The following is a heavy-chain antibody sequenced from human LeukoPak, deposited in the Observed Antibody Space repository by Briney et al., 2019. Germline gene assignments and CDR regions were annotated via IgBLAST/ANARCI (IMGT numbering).Heavy chain of an antibody. J-gene: IGHJ4*02. D-gene: IGHD5-12*01. Sequence: SVKVSCKASGGTFSSNAISWVRQAPGQGLEWMGGIIPIFGTANYAQKFQGRVTISADESTSTAYMELSSLRSEDTAVYYCATEGYDYAVFDYWGQGTLVTVSS. CDR3: ATEGYDYAVFDY. CDR2: IIPIFGTA. CDR1: GGTFSSNA. V-gene: IGHV1-69*01.